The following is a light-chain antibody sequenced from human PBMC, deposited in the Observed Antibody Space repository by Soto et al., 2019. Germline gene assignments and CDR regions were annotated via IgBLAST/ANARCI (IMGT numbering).Light chain of an antibody. V-gene: IGKV1-5*03. Sequence: DIQMTQSPSTLSGSVGDRVTITCRASQTISSWWAWYQQKPGKAPKLLSYKASTLNSGVPSRFSGSGSRTEFPLTISSLQPDDFASYYCQHYNSYSEAFGQGTKVELK. J-gene: IGKJ1*01. CDR2: KAS. CDR1: QTISSW. CDR3: QHYNSYSEA.